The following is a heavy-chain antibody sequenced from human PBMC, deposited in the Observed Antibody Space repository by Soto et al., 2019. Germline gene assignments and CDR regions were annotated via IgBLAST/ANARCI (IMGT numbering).Heavy chain of an antibody. J-gene: IGHJ4*02. CDR2: ISSSSSYI. V-gene: IGHV3-21*01. CDR1: GFTFSSYS. D-gene: IGHD3-22*01. Sequence: GGSLRLSCAASGFTFSSYSMNWVRQAPGKGLEWVSSISSSSSYIYYADSVKGRFTISRYNAKNSLYLQMNSLRAEDTAVYYCARDTPVGRILGYYDSPGYFDYWGQGTLVTVSS. CDR3: ARDTPVGRILGYYDSPGYFDY.